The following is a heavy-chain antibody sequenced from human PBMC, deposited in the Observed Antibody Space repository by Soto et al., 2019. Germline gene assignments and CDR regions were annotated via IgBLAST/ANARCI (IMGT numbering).Heavy chain of an antibody. V-gene: IGHV3-43*01. CDR1: GFTVSSYS. J-gene: IGHJ6*02. Sequence: GGSLRLSCTASGFTVSSYSMNWVRQAPGKGLEWVSLISWDGGSTYYADSVKGRFTISRDNSKNSLYLQMNSLRTEDTALYYCAKDKGGYDFWSGYYPDGMDVRGQGTTVTVSS. D-gene: IGHD3-3*01. CDR3: AKDKGGYDFWSGYYPDGMDV. CDR2: ISWDGGST.